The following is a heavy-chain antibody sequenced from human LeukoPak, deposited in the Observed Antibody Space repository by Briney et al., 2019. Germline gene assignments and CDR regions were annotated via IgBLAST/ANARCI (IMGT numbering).Heavy chain of an antibody. CDR3: ARGVAVAGYYFDY. D-gene: IGHD6-19*01. V-gene: IGHV4-59*01. Sequence: SETLSLTCTVSGGSISSYYWSWIRQPPGKGLEWIGYIYYSGSTNYNLSLKSRVTISVDTSKNQFSLKLSSVTAADTAVYYCARGVAVAGYYFDYWGQGTLVTVSS. CDR1: GGSISSYY. CDR2: IYYSGST. J-gene: IGHJ4*02.